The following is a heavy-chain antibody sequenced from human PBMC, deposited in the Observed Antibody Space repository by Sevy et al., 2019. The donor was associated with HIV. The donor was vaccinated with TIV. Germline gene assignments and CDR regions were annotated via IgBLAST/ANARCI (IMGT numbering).Heavy chain of an antibody. D-gene: IGHD6-13*01. CDR3: ARASPYSSRWYDLDY. CDR2: ISYDGSNN. J-gene: IGHJ4*02. CDR1: GFTFSSYA. Sequence: GGSLRLSCAASGFTFSSYAMHWVRPAPGKGLEWVAVISYDGSNNYYADSVKGRFTISRDKSKNTLYLQMNSLRAEDTAVYYCARASPYSSRWYDLDYWGQGALVTVS. V-gene: IGHV3-30-3*01.